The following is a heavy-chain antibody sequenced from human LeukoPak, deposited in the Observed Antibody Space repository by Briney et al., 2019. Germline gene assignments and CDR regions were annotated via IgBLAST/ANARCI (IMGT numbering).Heavy chain of an antibody. D-gene: IGHD3-10*01. Sequence: PSQTLSLTCTVSGGSISSDTYSWRWVRQPAGKGLEWIGRIYTSGSTNYNPSLKSRVTISVDTSKNQFSLKLNSVTAADTAFYYCARAGGLGTYYPNWFDPWGQGTPVTVSS. V-gene: IGHV4-61*02. CDR2: IYTSGST. J-gene: IGHJ5*02. CDR3: ARAGGLGTYYPNWFDP. CDR1: GGSISSDTYS.